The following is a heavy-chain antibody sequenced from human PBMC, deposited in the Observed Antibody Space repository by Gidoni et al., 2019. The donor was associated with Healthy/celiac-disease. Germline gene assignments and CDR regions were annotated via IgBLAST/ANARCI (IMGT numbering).Heavy chain of an antibody. J-gene: IGHJ4*02. CDR1: GGSFSGYY. Sequence: QVQLQQWGAGLLKPSETLSLTCAVYGGSFSGYYWSWIRQPPGKGLEWIGEINHSGSTNYNPSLKSRVTISVDTSKNQFSLKLRSVTAAGTAVYYCARERGGSMRYYFDYWGQGTLVTVSS. CDR3: ARERGGSMRYYFDY. D-gene: IGHD2-15*01. V-gene: IGHV4-34*01. CDR2: INHSGST.